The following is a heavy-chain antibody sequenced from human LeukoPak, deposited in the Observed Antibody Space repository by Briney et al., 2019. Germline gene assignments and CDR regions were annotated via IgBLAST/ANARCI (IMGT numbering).Heavy chain of an antibody. D-gene: IGHD3-3*01. CDR1: GFTFSTYW. V-gene: IGHV3-7*01. Sequence: GSLRLSCAASGFTFSTYWMSWVRQAPGKGLEWVANIKQDGSEEYYVDSVKGRFTISRDNAKSSLFLQMNSLRAEDTAVYYCARDQGSYGFWSGYYNYWGQGTLVTVSS. J-gene: IGHJ4*02. CDR3: ARDQGSYGFWSGYYNY. CDR2: IKQDGSEE.